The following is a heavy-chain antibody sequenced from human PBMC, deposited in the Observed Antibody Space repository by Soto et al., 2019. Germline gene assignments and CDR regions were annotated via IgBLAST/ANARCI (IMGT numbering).Heavy chain of an antibody. J-gene: IGHJ2*01. CDR3: TKAPVVWGSSWYFDL. D-gene: IGHD7-27*01. CDR2: ISGSGGST. CDR1: GFKFSNSA. V-gene: IGHV3-23*01. Sequence: EVQLLESGGGLVQPGGSLRLSCAASGFKFSNSAMTWVRQTPGKGLECVSSISGSGGSTYYADSVKGRFTISRDNSKNTLYLQMNIVRAEDTAVYYCTKAPVVWGSSWYFDLWGRGTLVTVSS.